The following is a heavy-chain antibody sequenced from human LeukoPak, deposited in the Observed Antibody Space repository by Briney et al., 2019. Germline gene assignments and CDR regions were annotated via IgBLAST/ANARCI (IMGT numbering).Heavy chain of an antibody. V-gene: IGHV3-53*01. Sequence: GGSLRLSCAASGFTVSSNYMSWVRQAPGKGPQWVSVIYSVGKTYYADSVKGRFTISRDNSKNTVYLQMNSLRDEDTGVYYCAKGLRTGVGPYMGYHYYMDVWGKGATVTVSS. J-gene: IGHJ6*03. D-gene: IGHD3-16*01. CDR2: IYSVGKT. CDR3: AKGLRTGVGPYMGYHYYMDV. CDR1: GFTVSSNY.